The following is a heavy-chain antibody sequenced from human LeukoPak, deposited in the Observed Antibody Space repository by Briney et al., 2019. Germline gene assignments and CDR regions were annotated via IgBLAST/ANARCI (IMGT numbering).Heavy chain of an antibody. D-gene: IGHD5-18*01. CDR3: ARASGIQLWTIDY. J-gene: IGHJ4*02. Sequence: SQTLSLTCTVSGGSISSGGYYWSWIRQHPGKGLEWIGYIYYSGSTYYNPSLKSRVTISVDTSKNQFSLKLSSVTAADTAVYYCARASGIQLWTIDYWGQGTLVTVSS. CDR1: GGSISSGGYY. CDR2: IYYSGST. V-gene: IGHV4-31*03.